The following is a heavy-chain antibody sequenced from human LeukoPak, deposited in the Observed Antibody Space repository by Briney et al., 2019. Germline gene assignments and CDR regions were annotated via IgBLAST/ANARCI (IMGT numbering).Heavy chain of an antibody. J-gene: IGHJ5*02. V-gene: IGHV3-33*06. D-gene: IGHD5-24*01. CDR2: IWYDGSNK. Sequence: GGSLRLSCAASGFIFSSYGMHWVRQAPGKGLEWVAVIWYDGSNKYYADSVKGRFTISRDNSKNTLYLQMNSLRAEDTAVYYCAKDLTVEMATMGFDPWGQGTLVTVSS. CDR3: AKDLTVEMATMGFDP. CDR1: GFIFSSYG.